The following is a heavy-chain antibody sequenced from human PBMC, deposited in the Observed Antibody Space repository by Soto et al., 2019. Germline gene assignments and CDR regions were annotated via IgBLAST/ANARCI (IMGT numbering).Heavy chain of an antibody. CDR1: GYTFTNYG. V-gene: IGHV1-18*01. J-gene: IGHJ6*03. D-gene: IGHD6-6*01. CDR3: ARGRQLVGYFYYYMNV. Sequence: ASVKVSCKASGYTFTNYGITWVRQAPGQGLEWMGWIGAYNGNTHYTERLQGRVTMTTDTSTSTAYMELRGLRSDDSAVYYCARGRQLVGYFYYYMNVWGNGTKVTVCS. CDR2: IGAYNGNT.